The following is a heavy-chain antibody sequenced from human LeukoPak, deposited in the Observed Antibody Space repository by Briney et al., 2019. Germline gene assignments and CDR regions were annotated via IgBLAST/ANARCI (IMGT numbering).Heavy chain of an antibody. V-gene: IGHV1-69*05. Sequence: SVKDSCKASGGTFSSYAISWVRQAPGQGLEWMGRIIPIFGTANYAQKFQGRVTITTDESTSTAYMELSSLRSEDTAVYYCARDRRGTIFGVVTERPYYYYYYYMDVWGKGTTVTVSS. J-gene: IGHJ6*03. D-gene: IGHD3-3*01. CDR3: ARDRRGTIFGVVTERPYYYYYYYMDV. CDR2: IIPIFGTA. CDR1: GGTFSSYA.